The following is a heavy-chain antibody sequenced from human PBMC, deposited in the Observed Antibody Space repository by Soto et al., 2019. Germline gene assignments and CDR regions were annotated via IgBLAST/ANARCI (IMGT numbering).Heavy chain of an antibody. V-gene: IGHV3-48*01. Sequence: GGSLRLSCAASGFTFSSYSMNWVRQAPGKGLEWVSYISRSSSTIYYADSLKGRFTISSDNAKNSLYMQMNSLRAEDTAVYYCTGVVAATQWGYYMDVWGKGTTVTVSS. CDR1: GFTFSSYS. CDR3: TGVVAATQWGYYMDV. D-gene: IGHD2-15*01. CDR2: ISRSSSTI. J-gene: IGHJ6*03.